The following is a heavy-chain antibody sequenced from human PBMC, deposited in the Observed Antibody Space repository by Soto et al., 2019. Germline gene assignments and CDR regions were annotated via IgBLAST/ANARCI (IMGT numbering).Heavy chain of an antibody. CDR1: GYTFTGYY. D-gene: IGHD2-2*02. CDR3: ARPDQEYQLLYAY. J-gene: IGHJ4*02. Sequence: ASVKVSCKASGYTFTGYYMHWVRQAPGQGLEWMGWINPNSGGTNYAQKFQGRVTMTRDTSISTAYMELSRLRSDDTAVYYCARPDQEYQLLYAYWGQGTLVTVCS. V-gene: IGHV1-2*02. CDR2: INPNSGGT.